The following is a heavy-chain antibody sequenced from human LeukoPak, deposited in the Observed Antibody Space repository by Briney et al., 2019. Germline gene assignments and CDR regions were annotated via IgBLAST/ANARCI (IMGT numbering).Heavy chain of an antibody. V-gene: IGHV4-59*08. CDR2: VYYSGTT. Sequence: PSETLSLTCTVSGGSISSYYWSWIRQPPGKGLEWIGYVYYSGTTNYNPSLKSRVTISVDTSKNQFSLKLSSVTAADTAVYYCARGNSSSWVYYYYGMDVWGQGTTVTVSS. CDR1: GGSISSYY. D-gene: IGHD6-13*01. J-gene: IGHJ6*02. CDR3: ARGNSSSWVYYYYGMDV.